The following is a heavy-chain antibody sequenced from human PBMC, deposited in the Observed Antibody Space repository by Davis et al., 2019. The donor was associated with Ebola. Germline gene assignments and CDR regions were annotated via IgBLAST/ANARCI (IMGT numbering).Heavy chain of an antibody. CDR3: AERGGSV. V-gene: IGHV4-59*11. D-gene: IGHD3-16*01. CDR1: GVSISRHY. CDR2: IYYTGSA. J-gene: IGHJ4*02. Sequence: PSETLSLTCTVSGVSISRHYWSWTRQPPGKRLVWIGSIYYTGSAKYNSALNSRVSISVDTSKNQFSLELTSMTAADTAMYYCAERGGSVWGQGTLVTVSS.